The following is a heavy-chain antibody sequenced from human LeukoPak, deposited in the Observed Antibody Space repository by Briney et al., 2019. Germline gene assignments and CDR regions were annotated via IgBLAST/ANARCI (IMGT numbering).Heavy chain of an antibody. J-gene: IGHJ4*02. D-gene: IGHD2-2*01. CDR2: INPNSGGT. CDR3: ARATNPIVVVPAAPVDY. Sequence: PGASVTVSCKASGYTFTSYGISWVRQAPGQGLEWMGRINPNSGGTNYAQKFQGRVTMTRDTSISTAYMELSRLRSDDTAVYYCARATNPIVVVPAAPVDYWGQGTLVTVSS. CDR1: GYTFTSYG. V-gene: IGHV1-2*06.